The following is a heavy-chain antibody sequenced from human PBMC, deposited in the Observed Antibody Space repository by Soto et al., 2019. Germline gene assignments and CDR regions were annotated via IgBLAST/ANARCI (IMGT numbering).Heavy chain of an antibody. J-gene: IGHJ4*02. CDR2: ISVYNGNR. CDR1: GYTFTSYG. Sequence: ASVKVSCKASGYTFTSYGISWVRQAPGQGLEWMGWISVYNGNRNYAQKFQDRVTMTADTTTSTAHMELRSLRSDDTAVYYCARDYFDYWGQGTLVTVSS. V-gene: IGHV1-18*01. CDR3: ARDYFDY.